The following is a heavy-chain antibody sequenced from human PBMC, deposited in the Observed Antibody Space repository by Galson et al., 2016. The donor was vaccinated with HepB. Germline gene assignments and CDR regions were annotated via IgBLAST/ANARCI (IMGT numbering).Heavy chain of an antibody. V-gene: IGHV3-23*01. CDR3: AKLTSCSGGSCYPDY. D-gene: IGHD2-15*01. CDR2: IRGNGRST. Sequence: SLRLSCAASGFTFSTYAMTWIRQAPGKGLEWVSDIRGNGRSTSYADSVKGRFTISRDNSKNMLYLQMNSLRAEDTAVYYRAKLTSCSGGSCYPDYWGQGTLVTVSS. J-gene: IGHJ4*02. CDR1: GFTFSTYA.